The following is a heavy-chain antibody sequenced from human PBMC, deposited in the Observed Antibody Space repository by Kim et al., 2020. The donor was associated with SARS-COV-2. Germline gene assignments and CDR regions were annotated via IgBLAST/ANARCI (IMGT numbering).Heavy chain of an antibody. J-gene: IGHJ3*02. D-gene: IGHD6-13*01. CDR3: ARDGSSSWYAWSEKPGDDAFDI. CDR1: GYTFTSYY. V-gene: IGHV1-46*01. Sequence: ASVKVSCKASGYTFTSYYMHWVRQAPGQGLEWMGIINPSGGSTSYAQKFQGRVTMTRDTSTSTVYMELSSLRSEDTAVYYCARDGSSSWYAWSEKPGDDAFDIWGQGTMVTVSS. CDR2: INPSGGST.